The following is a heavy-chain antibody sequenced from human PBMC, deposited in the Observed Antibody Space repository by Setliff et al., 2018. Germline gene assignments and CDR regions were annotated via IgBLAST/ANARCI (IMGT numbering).Heavy chain of an antibody. V-gene: IGHV3-21*04. J-gene: IGHJ4*02. CDR2: SSSTGRYT. CDR3: RLWFAETWRDY. CDR1: GFTFSAYS. D-gene: IGHD3-10*01. Sequence: PGGSLRLSCAASGFTFSAYSMNWVRQAPGKGLEWVSSSSSTGRYTFYADSVKGRFTISRDNSKNTLYLQMNSLRADDTAVYYCRLWFAETWRDYWGQGTLVTVSS.